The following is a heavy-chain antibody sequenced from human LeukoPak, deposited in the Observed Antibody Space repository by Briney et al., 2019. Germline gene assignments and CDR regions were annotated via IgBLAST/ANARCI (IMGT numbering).Heavy chain of an antibody. CDR1: GYTFTSYG. V-gene: IGHV1-18*01. Sequence: GASVKVPCKASGYTFTSYGISWVRQAPGQGLEWMGWISAYNGNTNYAQKLQGRVTMTTDTSTSTAYMELRSLRSDDTAAYYCARDGPGYSSSWLDPWGQGTLVTVSS. CDR3: ARDGPGYSSSWLDP. D-gene: IGHD6-13*01. J-gene: IGHJ5*02. CDR2: ISAYNGNT.